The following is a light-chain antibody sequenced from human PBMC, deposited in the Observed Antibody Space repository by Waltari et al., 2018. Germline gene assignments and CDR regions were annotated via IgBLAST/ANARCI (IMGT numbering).Light chain of an antibody. CDR1: QSITRY. CDR3: QQYGSSPRT. Sequence: EIVLTQSPGTLSLSPGEGATLSCRASQSITRYLAWYQQKPGQPPRLLIYGASSRSTGIPDRFSGSGSGTDFALTITRLEPEDFAVYYCQQYGSSPRTFGLGTKLEI. V-gene: IGKV3-20*01. CDR2: GAS. J-gene: IGKJ2*01.